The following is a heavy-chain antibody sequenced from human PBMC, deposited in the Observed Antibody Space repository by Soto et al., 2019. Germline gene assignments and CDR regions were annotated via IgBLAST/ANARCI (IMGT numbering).Heavy chain of an antibody. D-gene: IGHD3-16*01. CDR1: GFTFRSYS. Sequence: GGSLGISCAASGFTFRSYSMTWVRQAPGKGQKWVANIKQDGSEKYYVDSVKGRFTISRDNAKNSLYLQMNSLRAEDTAVYYCARDRRYGYWVQGTLVTVPS. CDR2: IKQDGSEK. CDR3: ARDRRYGY. J-gene: IGHJ4*02. V-gene: IGHV3-7*05.